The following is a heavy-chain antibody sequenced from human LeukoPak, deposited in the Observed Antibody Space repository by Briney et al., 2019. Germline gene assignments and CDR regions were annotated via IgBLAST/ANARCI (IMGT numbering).Heavy chain of an antibody. V-gene: IGHV3-30*02. CDR1: GFTFSSYG. D-gene: IGHD3-10*01. CDR3: AKDYYYGSGSYPNWFDP. J-gene: IGHJ5*02. CDR2: IRYDGSNK. Sequence: GGSLRLSCAASGFTFSSYGMHWVRQAPGKGLEWVAFIRYDGSNKYYADSVKGRFTISRDNSKNTLYLQMNSLRAEDTAVYYCAKDYYYGSGSYPNWFDPWGQGTLVTVSS.